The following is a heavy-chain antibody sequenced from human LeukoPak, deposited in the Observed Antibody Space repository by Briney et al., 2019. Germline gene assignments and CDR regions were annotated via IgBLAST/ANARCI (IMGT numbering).Heavy chain of an antibody. D-gene: IGHD3-9*01. V-gene: IGHV4-59*01. Sequence: PSETLSLTCTVSGGSISSYYWSWIRQPPGKGLEWIGYIYYSGSTNYNPSLKSRVTISVDTSKNQFSLKLSSVTAADTAVYYCARIYRDYDILTGYSPAAFDYWGQGTLVTVSS. CDR1: GGSISSYY. J-gene: IGHJ4*02. CDR2: IYYSGST. CDR3: ARIYRDYDILTGYSPAAFDY.